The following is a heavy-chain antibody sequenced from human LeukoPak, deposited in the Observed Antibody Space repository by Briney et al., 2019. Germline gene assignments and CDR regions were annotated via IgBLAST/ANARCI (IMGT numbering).Heavy chain of an antibody. CDR1: GFTFSSYA. Sequence: GGSLRLSCAASGFTFSSYAVSWVRQAPGKGLEWVSAISGSGGSTYYADSVKGRFTISRDNSKNTLYLQMNSLRAEDTAVYYCAKGPDGSGWYASWGQGTLVTVSS. J-gene: IGHJ5*02. CDR2: ISGSGGST. CDR3: AKGPDGSGWYAS. D-gene: IGHD6-19*01. V-gene: IGHV3-23*01.